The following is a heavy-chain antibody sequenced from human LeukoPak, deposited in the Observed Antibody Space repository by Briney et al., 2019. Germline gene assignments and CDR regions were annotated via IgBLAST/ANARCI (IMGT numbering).Heavy chain of an antibody. CDR3: ARHGTGTDY. CDR1: GGSISSGGYY. Sequence: PSETLSLTCTVSGGSISSGGYYWSWIRQPPGKGLEWIGEINHSGSTNYNPSLKSRVTISVDTSMNQFSLKLSSVTAADTAVYYCARHGTGTDYWGQGTLVTVSS. V-gene: IGHV4-39*01. J-gene: IGHJ4*02. D-gene: IGHD4-11*01. CDR2: INHSGST.